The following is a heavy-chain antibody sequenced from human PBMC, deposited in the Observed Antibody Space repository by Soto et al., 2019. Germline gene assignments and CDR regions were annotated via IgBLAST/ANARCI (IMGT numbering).Heavy chain of an antibody. Sequence: TSETLSLTCTVSGGSVSDSNFHWSWIRQPPGRGLEWIGYIYYSGSTNLNPSLKSRVTMSVDTSKDQFSLKLTSVTAADTAVYYCARGHDFWSGPFDYWGQGTLVTVSS. CDR3: ARGHDFWSGPFDY. CDR1: GGSVSDSNFH. CDR2: IYYSGST. J-gene: IGHJ4*02. V-gene: IGHV4-61*01. D-gene: IGHD3-3*01.